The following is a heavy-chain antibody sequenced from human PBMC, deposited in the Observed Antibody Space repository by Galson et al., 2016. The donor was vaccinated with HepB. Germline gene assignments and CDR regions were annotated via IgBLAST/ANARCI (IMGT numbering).Heavy chain of an antibody. CDR3: AKARGYGDHLDAFDI. Sequence: SLRLSCAGSGFTFSYYGMNWIRQAPGKGLEWVAVISFDGLNKFYADSVEGRFMISRANSKNTVSLEMRSLRTEDTAVYYCAKARGYGDHLDAFDIRGQGTTVTVSS. J-gene: IGHJ3*02. V-gene: IGHV3-30*18. CDR1: GFTFSYYG. D-gene: IGHD4-17*01. CDR2: ISFDGLNK.